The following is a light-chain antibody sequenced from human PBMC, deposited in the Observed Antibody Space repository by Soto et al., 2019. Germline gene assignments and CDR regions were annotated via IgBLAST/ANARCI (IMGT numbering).Light chain of an antibody. CDR1: SSDVGGYNY. CDR3: SSYTISSTYV. Sequence: QSALTQPASVSGSPGQSIIISCTGTSSDVGGYNYVSWYQQHPGKAPKLMIYDVTNRPSGVSNRFSGSKSGNTASLTISGLQAEDEADYYCSSYTISSTYVFGTGTKLTVL. J-gene: IGLJ1*01. CDR2: DVT. V-gene: IGLV2-14*01.